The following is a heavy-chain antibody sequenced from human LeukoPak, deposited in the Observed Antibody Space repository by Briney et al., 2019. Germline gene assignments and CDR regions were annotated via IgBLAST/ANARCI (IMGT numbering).Heavy chain of an antibody. J-gene: IGHJ3*02. CDR3: ARMMTDFDGSGHDIQRGAFDI. CDR2: INSDGSAT. Sequence: GGSLRLSCAAPGFPFSSYWMHWVRQVPGKGLLWVSRINSDGSATIYADSVKGRFTVSRDNSKNTLFLQMNSLRAEDTAVYHCARMMTDFDGSGHDIQRGAFDIWGQGTMVTVS. CDR1: GFPFSSYW. V-gene: IGHV3-74*01. D-gene: IGHD3-22*01.